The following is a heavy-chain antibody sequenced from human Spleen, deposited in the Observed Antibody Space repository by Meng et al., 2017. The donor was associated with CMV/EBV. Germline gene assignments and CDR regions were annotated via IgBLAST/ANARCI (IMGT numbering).Heavy chain of an antibody. Sequence: ASVKVSCKASGYTFTSYYMHWVRQAPGQGLEWMGIINPSGGSTSYAQKFQGRVTMTRDTSTSTVYMELSSLRSEDTAVYYCARVLITILGAIGPYGMDVWGQGTTVTVSS. J-gene: IGHJ6*02. V-gene: IGHV1-46*01. CDR2: INPSGGST. CDR3: ARVLITILGAIGPYGMDV. D-gene: IGHD3-3*01. CDR1: GYTFTSYY.